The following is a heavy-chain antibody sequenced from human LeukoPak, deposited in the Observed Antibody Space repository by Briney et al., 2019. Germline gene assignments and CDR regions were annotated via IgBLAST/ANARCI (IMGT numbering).Heavy chain of an antibody. CDR1: GFTFSSYS. J-gene: IGHJ4*02. CDR2: ISSSSSYI. Sequence: GGSLRLSCAASGFTFSSYSMNWVRQAPGKGLEWVSSISSSSSYIYYADSVKGRFTISRDNAKNSLYLQMNSLRAEDTAVYYCAREWYSSPSSPTFDYWGQGTLVTVSS. CDR3: AREWYSSPSSPTFDY. D-gene: IGHD6-6*01. V-gene: IGHV3-21*01.